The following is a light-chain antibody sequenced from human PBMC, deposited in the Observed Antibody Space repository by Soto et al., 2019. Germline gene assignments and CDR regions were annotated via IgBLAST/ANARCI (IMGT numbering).Light chain of an antibody. Sequence: GDTVTITCQASRDIADSLNWYQQRAGQAPKLLIYDASNLQSGVPARFSGSGTGTSFILTISSLQPEDFATYYCQQYDDPFTFGGGTKVEIK. CDR2: DAS. J-gene: IGKJ4*01. V-gene: IGKV1-33*01. CDR3: QQYDDPFT. CDR1: RDIADS.